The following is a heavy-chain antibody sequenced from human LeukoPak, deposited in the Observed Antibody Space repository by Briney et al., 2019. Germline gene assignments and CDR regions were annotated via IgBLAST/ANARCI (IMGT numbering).Heavy chain of an antibody. J-gene: IGHJ4*02. CDR3: ARNRWMDY. D-gene: IGHD1-1*01. Sequence: ASVKVSCKASGYTFTTFGICWVRQAPGQGLEWMGWINPNSGTNYAQKFQGRVTMTRDTSISTAYMELTRLTSDDTAVYYCARNRWMDYWGQGTLVTVSS. CDR1: GYTFTTFG. CDR2: INPNSGT. V-gene: IGHV1-2*02.